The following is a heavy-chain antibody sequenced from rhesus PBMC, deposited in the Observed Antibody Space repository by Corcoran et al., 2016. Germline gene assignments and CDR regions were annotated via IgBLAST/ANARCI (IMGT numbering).Heavy chain of an antibody. V-gene: IGHV3-59*01. CDR2: ISNGGGST. Sequence: EVQLVESGGGLAKPGGSLRLSCAASGFTFSDYYMHWVRQALGKGLEWVSRISNGGGSTWYADSVKGRFTNSRENAKNTLYLQMNSLRAEDTAVYYCARVRSSWSDFDYWGQGVLVTVSS. CDR1: GFTFSDYY. D-gene: IGHD6-13*01. CDR3: ARVRSSWSDFDY. J-gene: IGHJ4*01.